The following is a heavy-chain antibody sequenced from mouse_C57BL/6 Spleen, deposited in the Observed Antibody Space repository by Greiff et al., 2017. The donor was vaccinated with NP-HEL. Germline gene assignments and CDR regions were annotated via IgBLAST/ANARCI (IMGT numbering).Heavy chain of an antibody. J-gene: IGHJ4*01. CDR3: ASWDYAMDY. CDR1: GYTFTSYW. CDR2: IYPGSGST. Sequence: VQLQESGAELVKPGASVKMSCKASGYTFTSYWITWVKQRPGQGLEWIGDIYPGSGSTNYNEKFKSKATLTVDTSSSTAYMQLSSLTSEDSAVYYCASWDYAMDYWGQGTSVTVSS. V-gene: IGHV1-55*01. D-gene: IGHD4-1*01.